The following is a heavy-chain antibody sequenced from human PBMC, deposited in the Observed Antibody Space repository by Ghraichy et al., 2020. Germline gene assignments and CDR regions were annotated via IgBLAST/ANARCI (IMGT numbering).Heavy chain of an antibody. V-gene: IGHV4-39*01. CDR3: ASPGTLALAGSFRY. Sequence: SETLPLTCTVSGGSMSRSSSFCSWIRQPPGKGLEWIGSIDYSGTTYFNPSLKSRITISTDTSRTQFSLKLSSVTAADTGIYFCASPGTLALAGSFRYWGQGTLVTVSS. J-gene: IGHJ4*02. CDR1: GGSMSRSSSF. CDR2: IDYSGTT. D-gene: IGHD6-19*01.